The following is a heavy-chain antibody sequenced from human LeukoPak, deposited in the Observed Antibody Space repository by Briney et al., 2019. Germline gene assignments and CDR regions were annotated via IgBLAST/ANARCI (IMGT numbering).Heavy chain of an antibody. CDR3: AKADSGWYFEYFDY. J-gene: IGHJ4*02. V-gene: IGHV3-20*04. CDR1: GFTFDDYG. CDR2: INWNGGST. Sequence: GGSLRLSCAASGFTFDDYGMSWVRQAPGKGLEWVSGINWNGGSTGYADSVKGRFTISRDNSKNTLYLQMNSLRAEDTAVYYCAKADSGWYFEYFDYWGQGTLVTVSS. D-gene: IGHD6-19*01.